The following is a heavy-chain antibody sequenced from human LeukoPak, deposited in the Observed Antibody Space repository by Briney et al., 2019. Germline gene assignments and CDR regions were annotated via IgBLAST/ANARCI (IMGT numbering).Heavy chain of an antibody. V-gene: IGHV1-2*02. Sequence: GASVTVSCKASGYTFTDHYMHWVRQAPGQGFEWMGWINPNDGDTNYAQKFQGRVTMTRDTSISTAHMEVSRLRSDDTAVYYCARANFLYCSSSTCLFDYWGQGTLVTVSS. CDR1: GYTFTDHY. CDR3: ARANFLYCSSSTCLFDY. D-gene: IGHD2-2*01. J-gene: IGHJ4*02. CDR2: INPNDGDT.